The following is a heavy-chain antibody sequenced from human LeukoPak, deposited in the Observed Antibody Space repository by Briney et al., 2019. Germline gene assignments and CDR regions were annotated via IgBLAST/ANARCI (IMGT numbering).Heavy chain of an antibody. J-gene: IGHJ4*02. CDR2: INWNGGRT. Sequence: GGSLSLSCAPSGLPFDDYGVSWVRQAPGKGLGWVSGINWNGGRTGHADSVKGRFTTSRDNAKNSLYLQMNRLRVEDTALYYCARGLFSGSPGFSYYFDYWGQGTLVTVSS. CDR1: GLPFDDYG. D-gene: IGHD1-26*01. V-gene: IGHV3-20*04. CDR3: ARGLFSGSPGFSYYFDY.